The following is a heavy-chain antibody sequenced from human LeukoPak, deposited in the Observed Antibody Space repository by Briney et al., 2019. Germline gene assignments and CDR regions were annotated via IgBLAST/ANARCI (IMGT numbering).Heavy chain of an antibody. J-gene: IGHJ4*02. CDR3: AKGEETVTTLDY. Sequence: GRSLRLSCAASGFTFSRYGMHWVRRAPGKGLEWVAVISYDGSNKYYADSVKGRFTISRDNSKNTLYLQMNSLRAEGTAVYYCAKGEETVTTLDYWRQGTLVTVSS. CDR1: GFTFSRYG. D-gene: IGHD4-17*01. V-gene: IGHV3-30*18. CDR2: ISYDGSNK.